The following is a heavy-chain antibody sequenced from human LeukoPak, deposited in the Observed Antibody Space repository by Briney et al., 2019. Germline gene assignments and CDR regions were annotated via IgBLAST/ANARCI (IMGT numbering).Heavy chain of an antibody. CDR3: ARGPAGNWFDP. J-gene: IGHJ5*02. V-gene: IGHV3-53*01. CDR2: IYSGGST. Sequence: GGSLRLSCAASGFTVSSNYMSWVRQAPGKGLEGVSVIYSGGSTYYADSVKGRFTISSDNSKNTRYLQMNSLRPEDTAVYYCARGPAGNWFDPWGQGTLVTVSS. CDR1: GFTVSSNY.